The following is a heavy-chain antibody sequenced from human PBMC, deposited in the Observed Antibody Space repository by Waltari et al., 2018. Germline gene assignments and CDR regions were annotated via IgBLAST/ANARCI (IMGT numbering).Heavy chain of an antibody. CDR3: NGRDDYNGGH. CDR2: LRSEAYGWTP. V-gene: IGHV3-49*03. Sequence: EVQLVESGGRLVQPGRSLRLSCATSGFSFSEYGISWFRHVPGKGLEWVGFLRSEAYGWTPEYAASVRGRFTISRDDSKGLAYLQMNNLRTEDTAVYYCNGRDDYNGGHWGQGTLVTVSS. CDR1: GFSFSEYG. J-gene: IGHJ4*02. D-gene: IGHD4-4*01.